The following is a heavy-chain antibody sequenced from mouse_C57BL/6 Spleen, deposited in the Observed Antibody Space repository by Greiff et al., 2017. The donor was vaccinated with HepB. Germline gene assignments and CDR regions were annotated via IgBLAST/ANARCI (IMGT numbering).Heavy chain of an antibody. V-gene: IGHV1-26*01. D-gene: IGHD4-1*01. CDR3: ARFSAGAMDY. J-gene: IGHJ4*01. CDR1: GYTFTDYY. Sequence: EVQLQQSGPELVKPGASVKISCKASGYTFTDYYMNWVKQSHGKSLEWIGDINPNNGGTSYNQKFKGKATLTVDKSSSTAYMELHSLTSEDSAVYYCARFSAGAMDYWGQGTSVTVSS. CDR2: INPNNGGT.